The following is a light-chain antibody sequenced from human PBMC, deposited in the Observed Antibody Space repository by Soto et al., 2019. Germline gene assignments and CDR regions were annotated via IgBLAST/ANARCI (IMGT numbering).Light chain of an antibody. CDR2: GAS. CDR1: KSVSSSY. CDR3: HQYGSSRMYT. V-gene: IGKV3-20*01. Sequence: EIVLTQSPGTLSLSPGERATLSCRASKSVSSSYLAWYQQKPGQAPRLLIYGASTRATGIPDRFSGSGSGTDFTITISSLEPEDFAVYYCHQYGSSRMYTFGQGTKLEIK. J-gene: IGKJ2*01.